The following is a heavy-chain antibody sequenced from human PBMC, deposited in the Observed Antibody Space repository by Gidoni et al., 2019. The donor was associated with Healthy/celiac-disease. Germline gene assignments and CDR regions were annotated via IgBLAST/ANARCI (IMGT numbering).Heavy chain of an antibody. J-gene: IGHJ4*02. CDR3: ARHEDDYVWGSYRLLNGFDY. CDR1: GGSISSSSYY. CDR2: IYYSGST. V-gene: IGHV4-39*01. Sequence: QLQLQESGPGLVKPSETLSLTCTVSGGSISSSSYYWGWIRQPPGKGLEWIGSIYYSGSTYYNPSLKSRVTISVDTSKNQFSLKLSSVTAADTAVYYCARHEDDYVWGSYRLLNGFDYWGQGTLVTVSS. D-gene: IGHD3-16*02.